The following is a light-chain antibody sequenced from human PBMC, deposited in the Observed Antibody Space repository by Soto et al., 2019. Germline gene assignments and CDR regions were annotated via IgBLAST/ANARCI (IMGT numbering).Light chain of an antibody. V-gene: IGKV1-39*01. Sequence: DIQMTQSPSSLSASVGDRVTITCRASQSISSYLNWYQQKPGKAPKLLIYAASSLQSGVPSRFSGSGSGTDFSLTISSLQPEDFATYYCQQRYSTPRAFGQGTKVDLK. CDR1: QSISSY. CDR3: QQRYSTPRA. J-gene: IGKJ1*01. CDR2: AAS.